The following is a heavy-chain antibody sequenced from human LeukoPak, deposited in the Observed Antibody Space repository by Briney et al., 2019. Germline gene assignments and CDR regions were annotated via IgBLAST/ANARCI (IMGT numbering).Heavy chain of an antibody. J-gene: IGHJ4*02. D-gene: IGHD6-19*01. CDR1: GFTVSSNY. V-gene: IGHV3-53*01. Sequence: GGSLRLSCAASGFTVSSNYMSWVRQAPGKGLEWVSVIYSGGSTYYADSVKGRFTISRDNSKNTLYLQMNSLRAEDTAVYYCAKLPSGWYSPPVDYWGQGTLVTVSS. CDR3: AKLPSGWYSPPVDY. CDR2: IYSGGST.